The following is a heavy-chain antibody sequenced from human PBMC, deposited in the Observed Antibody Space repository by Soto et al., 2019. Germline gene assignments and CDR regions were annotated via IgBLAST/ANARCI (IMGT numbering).Heavy chain of an antibody. CDR2: ISHDGINK. D-gene: IGHD6-19*01. CDR1: GFSFSSYA. V-gene: IGHV3-30-3*01. Sequence: QVRLVESGGGVVQPGRSLRLSCTASGFSFSSYAMYWFRQPPGKGLEWVAVISHDGINKHYADSVKGRLTVSRDNSNHSLDLQLNSLRGEDTAMYYCARDMYSSDYFVKWFEPWGQGTLVTVSS. CDR3: ARDMYSSDYFVKWFEP. J-gene: IGHJ5*02.